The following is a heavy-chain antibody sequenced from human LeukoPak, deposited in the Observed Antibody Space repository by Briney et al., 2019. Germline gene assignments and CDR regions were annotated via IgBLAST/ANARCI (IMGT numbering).Heavy chain of an antibody. J-gene: IGHJ4*02. Sequence: GGSLRLSCAASGFTFSSYAMHWVRQAPGKGLEWVTVISYDGSNKYYADSVKGRFTISSDNSKNTLYLQMNSLRAEDTAVYYCARPYYYDSSGYHSAHFDCWGQGTLVTVSS. CDR1: GFTFSSYA. D-gene: IGHD3-22*01. CDR2: ISYDGSNK. CDR3: ARPYYYDSSGYHSAHFDC. V-gene: IGHV3-30*04.